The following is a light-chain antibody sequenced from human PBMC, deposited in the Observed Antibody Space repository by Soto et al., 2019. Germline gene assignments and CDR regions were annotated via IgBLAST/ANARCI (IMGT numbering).Light chain of an antibody. J-gene: IGKJ4*01. CDR1: QSVSSN. Sequence: EIVMTQSPATLSVSPGERATLSCRASQSVSSNLAWYQQKPGQAPRLLIYGASTRATGIPARFSGSGSGTEFTLTISSLQSEAFAVYYCQQYNYWPPLTFGGGTKVEIK. CDR3: QQYNYWPPLT. CDR2: GAS. V-gene: IGKV3-15*01.